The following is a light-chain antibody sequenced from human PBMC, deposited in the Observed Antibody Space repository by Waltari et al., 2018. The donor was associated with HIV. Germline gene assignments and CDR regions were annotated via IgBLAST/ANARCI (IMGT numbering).Light chain of an antibody. CDR1: KLVDHL. Sequence: SFELTQPPSVSVSLGQTASITCSGDKLVDHLVCWFPPRPGKSPVLVILPAAKRPPRVPERFSGSNSGDTATLTIRGTQAMDEADYFCQAWDTSRQVFGSGTKLTVL. V-gene: IGLV3-1*01. J-gene: IGLJ1*01. CDR3: QAWDTSRQV. CDR2: PAA.